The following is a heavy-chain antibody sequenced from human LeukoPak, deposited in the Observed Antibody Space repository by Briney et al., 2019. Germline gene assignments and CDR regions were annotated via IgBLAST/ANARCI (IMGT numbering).Heavy chain of an antibody. J-gene: IGHJ4*02. V-gene: IGHV3-21*01. CDR1: GFTFSSYS. CDR3: ARGRYCSSTSCHYFDY. CDR2: ISSSSSCI. D-gene: IGHD2-2*01. Sequence: MPGGSLRLSCAASGFTFSSYSMNWVRQAPGKGLEWVSSISSSSSCIYYADSVKGRFTISRDNAKNSLYLQMNSLRAEDTAVYYCARGRYCSSTSCHYFDYWGQETLVTVSS.